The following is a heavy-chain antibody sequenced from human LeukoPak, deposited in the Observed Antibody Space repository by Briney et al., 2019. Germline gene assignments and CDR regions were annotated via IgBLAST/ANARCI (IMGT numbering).Heavy chain of an antibody. CDR3: ARDSEWQPIDY. CDR1: GGPISRGSYY. CDR2: TYTSGST. Sequence: TLSLTCTVPGGPISRGSYYWSWIRQPAGKGLGWIGRTYTSGSTNYNPPLKSRVTIPVATSKNQFSRKLSSVTAAYTAVYYCARDSEWQPIDYWGQGTLVTVSS. J-gene: IGHJ4*02. V-gene: IGHV4-61*02. D-gene: IGHD3-3*01.